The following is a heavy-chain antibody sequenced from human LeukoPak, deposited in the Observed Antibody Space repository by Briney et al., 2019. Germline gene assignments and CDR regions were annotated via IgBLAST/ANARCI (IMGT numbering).Heavy chain of an antibody. CDR2: IYSGGST. CDR1: GFTVSSNY. CDR3: ARASAVAGNYYYYYYMDV. J-gene: IGHJ6*03. Sequence: GGSLRLSCAASGFTVSSNYMSWVRQAPGKGLEWVSVIYSGGSTYYADSVKGRFTISRDNSKNTLYLQMSSLRAEDTAVYYCARASAVAGNYYYYYYMDVWGKGTTVTVSS. D-gene: IGHD6-19*01. V-gene: IGHV3-53*01.